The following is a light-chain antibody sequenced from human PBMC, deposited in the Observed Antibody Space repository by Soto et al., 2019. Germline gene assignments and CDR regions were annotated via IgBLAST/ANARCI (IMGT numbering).Light chain of an antibody. CDR1: QSVSSSY. CDR3: QQYGSSPGIT. V-gene: IGKV3-20*01. CDR2: GAS. J-gene: IGKJ5*01. Sequence: SVLTQTPGTLSLCPGERATLSFGAIQSVSSSYLAWYQQKPGQAPRLLIYGASSRATGIPDRFSGSGSGTDFTLTISRLEPEDFAVYYCQQYGSSPGITFGQGTRLAIK.